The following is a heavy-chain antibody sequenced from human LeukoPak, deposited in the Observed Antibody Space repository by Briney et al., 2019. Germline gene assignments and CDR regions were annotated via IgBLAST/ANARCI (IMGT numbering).Heavy chain of an antibody. D-gene: IGHD3-22*01. CDR2: IHISGST. V-gene: IGHV4-4*07. J-gene: IGHJ3*02. CDR3: ARPLSISGYYYDAFDI. CDR1: GGSINKDY. Sequence: SETLSLTCTVSGGSINKDYWSWIRQPAGKGLEWIGRIHISGSTHHNPSLKSRVTMSIDASKNQFSLKLSSVTAADTAVYYCARPLSISGYYYDAFDIWGQGTMVTVSS.